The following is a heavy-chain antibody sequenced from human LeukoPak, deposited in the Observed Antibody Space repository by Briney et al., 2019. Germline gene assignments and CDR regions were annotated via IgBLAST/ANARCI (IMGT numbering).Heavy chain of an antibody. CDR2: ISYDGSNK. Sequence: GRSLRLSCAASGFTFRSYDMHWVRQAPGKGLEWVTIISYDGSNKYYADSVKGRFTISRDNSKNTLYLQMNSLRAEDTAVYYCGTRVAFDIWGQGTMVTVSS. V-gene: IGHV3-30-3*01. J-gene: IGHJ3*02. CDR1: GFTFRSYD. CDR3: GTRVAFDI.